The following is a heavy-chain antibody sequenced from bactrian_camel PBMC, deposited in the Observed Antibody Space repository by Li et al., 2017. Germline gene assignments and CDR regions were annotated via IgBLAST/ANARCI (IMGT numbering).Heavy chain of an antibody. V-gene: IGHV3S40*01. CDR2: INSAGITT. CDR3: AARRCGFSGDWFRADDWHT. Sequence: VQLVESGGGLVQPGESLRLSCAASAFTFRRDAMMWVRQAQGKGLEWVSGINSAGITTYYKESMKGRFTISQDNPKNTVFLLMNNMKLEDTAVYYCAARRCGFSGDWFRADDWHTWGQGTQVTVS. J-gene: IGHJ6*01. D-gene: IGHD2*01. CDR1: AFTFRRDA.